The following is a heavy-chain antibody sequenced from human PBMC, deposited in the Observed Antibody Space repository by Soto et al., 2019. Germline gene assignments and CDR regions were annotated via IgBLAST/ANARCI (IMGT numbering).Heavy chain of an antibody. Sequence: EVQVLESGGGLVQPGGSLRLSCVFSEFAFSTFGMSWVRQAPGKGLESVSSISAIGDSTYHADSVKGRFSISRDNSRNSLEQQLNNQRAEDTAVYYCATVGTYSPRWDFWGQGTVVSVSS. CDR1: EFAFSTFG. D-gene: IGHD2-15*01. CDR3: ATVGTYSPRWDF. J-gene: IGHJ3*01. V-gene: IGHV3-23*01. CDR2: ISAIGDST.